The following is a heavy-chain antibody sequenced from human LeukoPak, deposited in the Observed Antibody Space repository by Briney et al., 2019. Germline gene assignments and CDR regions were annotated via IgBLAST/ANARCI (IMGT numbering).Heavy chain of an antibody. Sequence: PGGSLRLSCAASGFTFSSYWMSWVRQAPGKGLEWVANIKQDGSEKYYVDSVKGRFTISRDNAKNSLYLQMNSLRAEDTALYYCAKDLAAAYYYYGMDVWGQGTTVTVSS. CDR2: IKQDGSEK. J-gene: IGHJ6*02. CDR1: GFTFSSYW. V-gene: IGHV3-7*03. D-gene: IGHD6-13*01. CDR3: AKDLAAAYYYYGMDV.